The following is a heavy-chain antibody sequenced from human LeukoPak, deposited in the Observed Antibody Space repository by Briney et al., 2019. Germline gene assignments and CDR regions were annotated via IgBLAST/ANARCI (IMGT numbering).Heavy chain of an antibody. D-gene: IGHD3-10*01. CDR1: GYKFTSYG. CDR3: TRNWDPGNYYGGLVRYYGLDI. CDR2: ISAYNGDT. V-gene: IGHV1-18*01. Sequence: GASVKVSCKASGYKFTSYGITWVRQAPGQGLEWMGWISAYNGDTNYAQKLQGRVTMTTDTSTSTAYVELRSLRSDDTAVYYCTRNWDPGNYYGGLVRYYGLDIWGQGTTVTVSS. J-gene: IGHJ6*02.